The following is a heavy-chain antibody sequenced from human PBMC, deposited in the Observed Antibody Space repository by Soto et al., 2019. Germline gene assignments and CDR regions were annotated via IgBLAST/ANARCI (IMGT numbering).Heavy chain of an antibody. J-gene: IGHJ4*02. CDR3: ARGPRITMVRGVRIDY. V-gene: IGHV4-34*01. CDR2: INHSGST. Sequence: SETLSLTCAVCGGSFSGYYWSWIRQPPGKGLEWIGEINHSGSTNYNPSLKSRVTKSVDTSKNQFSLKLSSVTAADTAVYYCARGPRITMVRGVRIDYWGQGTLVTVSS. CDR1: GGSFSGYY. D-gene: IGHD3-10*01.